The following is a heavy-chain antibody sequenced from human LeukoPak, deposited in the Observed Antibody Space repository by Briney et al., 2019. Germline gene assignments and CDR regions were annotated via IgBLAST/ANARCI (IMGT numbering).Heavy chain of an antibody. CDR1: GYIFTNFW. Sequence: GESLKISCKGSGYIFTNFWIGWVRQLPGKGLEWMGRIDPSDSYTNYSPSFQGLVTITADKSISTAYLQWSSLKASDTAMYYCASASPFDYWGQGTLVTVSS. CDR3: ASASPFDY. CDR2: IDPSDSYT. J-gene: IGHJ4*02. V-gene: IGHV5-10-1*01.